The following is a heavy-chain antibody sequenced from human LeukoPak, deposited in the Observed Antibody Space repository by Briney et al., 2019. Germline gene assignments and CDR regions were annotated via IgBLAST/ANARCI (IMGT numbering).Heavy chain of an antibody. V-gene: IGHV1-69*05. Sequence: ASVKVSCKASGGTFSSYALSWVRQAPGQGLEWMGGILPIFGTSNYAQKFQGRVTISTDESTSTAYMELSSLRSEDTALYYCARGKVGARTYYFDYWGQGTLVTVSS. CDR2: ILPIFGTS. CDR3: ARGKVGARTYYFDY. J-gene: IGHJ4*02. D-gene: IGHD1-26*01. CDR1: GGTFSSYA.